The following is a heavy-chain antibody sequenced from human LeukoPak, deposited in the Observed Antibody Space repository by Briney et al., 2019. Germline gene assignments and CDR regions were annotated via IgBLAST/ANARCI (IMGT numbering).Heavy chain of an antibody. D-gene: IGHD2-2*01. V-gene: IGHV4-39*01. CDR3: ARVPRYCTSTSCYAEWFDP. J-gene: IGHJ5*02. CDR1: GGSVRSSSYY. Sequence: SETLSLTCTVSGGSVRSSSYYWGWIRQPPGKGLEWIGNIYYSGSTYYNPSLESRVTISVDTSKNQFSLRLSSVTAADTAVYYCARVPRYCTSTSCYAEWFDPWGQGTLVTVSS. CDR2: IYYSGST.